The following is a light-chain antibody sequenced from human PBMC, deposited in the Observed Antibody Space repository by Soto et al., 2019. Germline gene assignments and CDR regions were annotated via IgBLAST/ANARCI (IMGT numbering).Light chain of an antibody. CDR1: QSISTN. CDR2: GAS. Sequence: EIVMTQSPATLSVSPGERATLSCRASQSISTNLAWYQQRPGQHPSLLIYGASTRATGIPARFSGSGSGTEFTLTISSLKSEDFAVYYCQQYKNLPLTFGGGTKVDIK. CDR3: QQYKNLPLT. V-gene: IGKV3-15*01. J-gene: IGKJ4*01.